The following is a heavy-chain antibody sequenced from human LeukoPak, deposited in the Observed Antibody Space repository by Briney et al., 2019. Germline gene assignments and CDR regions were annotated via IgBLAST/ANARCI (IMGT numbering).Heavy chain of an antibody. CDR3: ARFDILTGYSYA. Sequence: PGGSLRLSCAASGFTFSSYSMNWVRQAPGKGLEWVSSISSSSSYIYYADSVKGRFTISRDNAKNSLYLQMNSLRAADTAVYYCARFDILTGYSYAWGQGTLVTVSS. V-gene: IGHV3-21*01. CDR1: GFTFSSYS. J-gene: IGHJ5*02. CDR2: ISSSSSYI. D-gene: IGHD3-9*01.